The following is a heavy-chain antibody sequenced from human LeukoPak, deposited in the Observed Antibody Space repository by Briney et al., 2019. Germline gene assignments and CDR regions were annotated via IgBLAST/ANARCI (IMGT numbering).Heavy chain of an antibody. Sequence: ASVKVSCKASGYTFTGYYMHWVRQAPGRGLEWMGRINPNSGGTNYAQKFQGRVTMTRDTSISTAYMELSRLRSDDTAVYYCARVRPEMAILENAFDIWGQGTMVTVSS. CDR2: INPNSGGT. V-gene: IGHV1-2*06. CDR1: GYTFTGYY. J-gene: IGHJ3*02. CDR3: ARVRPEMAILENAFDI. D-gene: IGHD5-24*01.